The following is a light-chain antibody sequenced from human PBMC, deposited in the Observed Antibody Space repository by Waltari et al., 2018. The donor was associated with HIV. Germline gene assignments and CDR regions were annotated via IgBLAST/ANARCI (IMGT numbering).Light chain of an antibody. CDR2: DVT. CDR3: AAHAGSKDV. CDR1: SSDVGAYNY. Sequence: QSALTQPPSASGSPGQSVTISCTGTSSDVGAYNYVPWFQQHPGKSPKLMSYDVTKRPSGVPDRFSGSKSGNTASLTVSGLQAEDEADYYCAAHAGSKDVFGGGTRLTVL. V-gene: IGLV2-8*01. J-gene: IGLJ2*01.